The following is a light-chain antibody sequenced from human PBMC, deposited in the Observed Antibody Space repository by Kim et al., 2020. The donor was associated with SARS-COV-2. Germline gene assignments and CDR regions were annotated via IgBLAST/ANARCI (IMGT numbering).Light chain of an antibody. CDR2: EDD. V-gene: IGLV6-57*03. J-gene: IGLJ2*01. CDR1: SGSIDDNY. Sequence: GKSVTISCTRSSGSIDDNYVQWYQHRPGGVPTTVIYEDDQSPSGVSDRFSGSIDNSSNSASLTISGLRTEDEADYYCQSYNRENVLFGGGTQLTVL. CDR3: QSYNRENVL.